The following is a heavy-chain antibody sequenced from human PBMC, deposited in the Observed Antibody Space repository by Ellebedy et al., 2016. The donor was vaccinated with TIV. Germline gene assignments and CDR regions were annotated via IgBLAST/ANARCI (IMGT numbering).Heavy chain of an antibody. V-gene: IGHV3-11*04. CDR1: GFTFSDYY. J-gene: IGHJ6*02. D-gene: IGHD1-26*01. CDR3: ARDGTVGATRYYYYGMDV. Sequence: PGGSLRLSCAASGFTFSDYYMSWIRQAPGKGLEWVSYISSTGSYMYYADSVKGRFTISRDNAKNSLYLQMNSLRAEDTALYYCARDGTVGATRYYYYGMDVWGQGTTVTVSS. CDR2: ISSTGSYM.